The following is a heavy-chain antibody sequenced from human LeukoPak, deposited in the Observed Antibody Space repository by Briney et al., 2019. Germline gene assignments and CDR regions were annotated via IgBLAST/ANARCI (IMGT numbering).Heavy chain of an antibody. CDR2: ISAYNGNT. Sequence: GGSLRLSCAASGFTFSNSWMSWVRQAPGKGLEWVGWISAYNGNTNYAQKLQGRVTMTTDTSTSTAYMELKSLRSDDTAVYYCARGGPTIFEDYYYYYYYMDVWGKGTTVTVSS. D-gene: IGHD3-3*01. CDR3: ARGGPTIFEDYYYYYYYMDV. V-gene: IGHV1-18*01. J-gene: IGHJ6*03. CDR1: GFTFSNSW.